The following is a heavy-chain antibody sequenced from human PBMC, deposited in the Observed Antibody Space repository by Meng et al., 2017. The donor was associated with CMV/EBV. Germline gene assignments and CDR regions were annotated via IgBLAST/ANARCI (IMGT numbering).Heavy chain of an antibody. D-gene: IGHD2-2*01. CDR3: ARDWPPIVVVPAAILFRVGGPATYYYYGMDV. CDR1: GYTFTSYG. Sequence: ASVKVSCKASGYTFTSYGISWVRQAPGQGLEWRGWISAYNGNTNYAQKLQGRVTMTTDTSTSTAYMELRSLRSDDTAVYYCARDWPPIVVVPAAILFRVGGPATYYYYGMDVWGQGTTVTVSS. J-gene: IGHJ6*02. V-gene: IGHV1-18*01. CDR2: ISAYNGNT.